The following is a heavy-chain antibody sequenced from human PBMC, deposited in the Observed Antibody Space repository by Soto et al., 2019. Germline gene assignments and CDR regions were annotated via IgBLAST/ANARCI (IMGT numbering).Heavy chain of an antibody. J-gene: IGHJ5*02. V-gene: IGHV1-18*01. Sequence: ASVKVSCKASGYTFTSYGISWVRQAPGQGLEWMGWISAYNGNTNYAQKLQGRVTMTTDTSTSTAYMELRSLRSDDTAVYYCARDHTSIPDFWSGYYTKRPGWFDPWGQGTLVTVSS. CDR2: ISAYNGNT. CDR1: GYTFTSYG. CDR3: ARDHTSIPDFWSGYYTKRPGWFDP. D-gene: IGHD3-3*01.